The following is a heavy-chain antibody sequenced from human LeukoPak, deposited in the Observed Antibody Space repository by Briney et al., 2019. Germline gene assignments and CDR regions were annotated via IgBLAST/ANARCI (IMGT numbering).Heavy chain of an antibody. CDR3: AMCPFGAERYCSGGSCYSDYYYYYMDV. Sequence: GGSLRLSCAASGFTLSSYEMNWVRQAPGKGLEWVSYISSSGSTIYYADSVKGRFTISRDNAKNSLYLQMNSLRAEDTAVYYCAMCPFGAERYCSGGSCYSDYYYYYMDVWGKGTTVTVSS. CDR2: ISSSGSTI. J-gene: IGHJ6*03. CDR1: GFTLSSYE. D-gene: IGHD2-15*01. V-gene: IGHV3-48*03.